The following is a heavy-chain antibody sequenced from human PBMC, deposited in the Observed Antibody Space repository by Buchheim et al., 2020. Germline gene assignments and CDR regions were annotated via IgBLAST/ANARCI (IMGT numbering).Heavy chain of an antibody. CDR2: INHSGST. D-gene: IGHD2-2*01. CDR1: GGSFSGYY. J-gene: IGHJ6*02. CDR3: ARGYCSSTSCYYYYGMDV. V-gene: IGHV4-34*01. Sequence: QVQLQQWGAGLLKPSETLSLTCAVYGGSFSGYYWSWIRQPPGKGLEWFGEINHSGSTNYNPSLKSRVTISVDTSKNQFSLKLSSVTAADTAVYYCARGYCSSTSCYYYYGMDVWGQGTT.